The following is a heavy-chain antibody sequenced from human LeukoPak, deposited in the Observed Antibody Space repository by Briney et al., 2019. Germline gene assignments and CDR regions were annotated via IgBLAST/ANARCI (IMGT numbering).Heavy chain of an antibody. CDR3: ARDRGYCSGGSCIPRYYGMDV. CDR2: IIPIFGTA. CDR1: GGTFSSYA. J-gene: IGHJ6*02. Sequence: SVKVSCKASGGTFSSYAISWVRQAPGQGLKWMGGIIPIFGTANYAQRFQGRVTITADESTSTAYMELSSLRSEDTAVYYCARDRGYCSGGSCIPRYYGMDVWGQGTTVTVSS. D-gene: IGHD2-15*01. V-gene: IGHV1-69*13.